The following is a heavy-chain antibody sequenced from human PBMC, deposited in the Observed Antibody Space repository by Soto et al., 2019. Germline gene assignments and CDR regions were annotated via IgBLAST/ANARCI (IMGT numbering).Heavy chain of an antibody. D-gene: IGHD6-13*01. CDR1: GGSISSGGYY. CDR2: IYYSGST. CDR3: ARGRGTAAAQLSNWFDP. Sequence: PSETLSLTCTVSGGSISSGGYYWSWIRQHPGKGLEWIGYIYYSGSTYYNPSLKSRVTISVDTSKNQFSLKLSSVTAADTAVYYCARGRGTAAAQLSNWFDPWGQGTLVTVSS. J-gene: IGHJ5*02. V-gene: IGHV4-31*03.